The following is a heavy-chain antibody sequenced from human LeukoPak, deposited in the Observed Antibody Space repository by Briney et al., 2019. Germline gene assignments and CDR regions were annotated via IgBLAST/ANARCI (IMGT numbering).Heavy chain of an antibody. CDR1: GGTFTSYA. D-gene: IGHD2-15*01. Sequence: ASVKVSCKASGGTFTSYAISWVRQAPGQGLEWMGGIIPIFGTANYAQKFQGRVTITADEYTSTAYMELRSLRSEDTAVYYCASGDCSGGSCYDYWGQGTLVTVSS. CDR2: IIPIFGTA. V-gene: IGHV1-69*13. CDR3: ASGDCSGGSCYDY. J-gene: IGHJ4*02.